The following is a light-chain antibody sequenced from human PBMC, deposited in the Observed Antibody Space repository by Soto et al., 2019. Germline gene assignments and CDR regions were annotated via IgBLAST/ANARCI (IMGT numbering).Light chain of an antibody. V-gene: IGKV3-11*01. CDR1: QSVGNN. Sequence: EIVLTQSPATLSLSPGERATLSCRASQSVGNNLAWYQQKRGQAPGLLIYEASTRATGIPARFSGSGSGTDFTLTISSLEPEDFAVYYCHQRQSWPRTFGQGTKVDI. CDR3: HQRQSWPRT. CDR2: EAS. J-gene: IGKJ1*01.